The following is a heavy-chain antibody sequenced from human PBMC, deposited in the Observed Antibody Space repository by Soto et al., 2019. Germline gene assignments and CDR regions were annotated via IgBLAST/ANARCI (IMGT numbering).Heavy chain of an antibody. J-gene: IGHJ5*02. D-gene: IGHD2-2*01. V-gene: IGHV4-59*01. CDR2: IHYTGST. CDR1: GGSISRYY. CDR3: ARDLSTSSTDGPLDP. Sequence: SETLSLTCTVSGGSISRYYWTWTRQPPGKGLEWIGNIHYTGSTNYNPSLKSRVTISLGTSKSQFSLKLSSVTAADTAVYYCARDLSTSSTDGPLDPWGHGTLVTVSS.